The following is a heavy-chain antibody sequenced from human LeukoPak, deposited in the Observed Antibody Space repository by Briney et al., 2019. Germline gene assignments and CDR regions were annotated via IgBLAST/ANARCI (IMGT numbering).Heavy chain of an antibody. V-gene: IGHV1-18*01. Sequence: GASVKVSCKASGYTFTSYGISWVRQAPGQGLEWMGWISAYNGNTNYAQKLQGRVTMTTDTSTSTAYIELRSLRSDDTAVYYCAREVWVPVGATTINYYGMDVWGQGTTVTVSS. CDR1: GYTFTSYG. J-gene: IGHJ6*02. CDR3: AREVWVPVGATTINYYGMDV. CDR2: ISAYNGNT. D-gene: IGHD1-26*01.